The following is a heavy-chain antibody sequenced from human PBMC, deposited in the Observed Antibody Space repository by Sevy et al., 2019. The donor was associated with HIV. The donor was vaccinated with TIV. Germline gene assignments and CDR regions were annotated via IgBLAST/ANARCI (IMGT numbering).Heavy chain of an antibody. J-gene: IGHJ3*02. Sequence: GGSLRLSCAASGFTFSSYWMTWVRQAPGKGLEWVANIMQDGGEKYYVDSVKGRFTISRDNAKNSLFLQMNSLRAEDTAVYYCAGEKSWSYSYPIALDIWGQGTMVTVSS. CDR1: GFTFSSYW. CDR2: IMQDGGEK. CDR3: AGEKSWSYSYPIALDI. V-gene: IGHV3-7*03. D-gene: IGHD1-26*01.